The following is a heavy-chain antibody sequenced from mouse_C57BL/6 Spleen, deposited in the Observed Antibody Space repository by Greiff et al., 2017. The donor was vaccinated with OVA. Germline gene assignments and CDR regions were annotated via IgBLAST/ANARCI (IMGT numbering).Heavy chain of an antibody. CDR1: GFTFSSYG. CDR3: ARHKDYGSSLLEYAMDY. D-gene: IGHD1-1*01. J-gene: IGHJ4*01. V-gene: IGHV5-6*01. Sequence: EVMLVESGGDLVKPGGSLKLSCAASGFTFSSYGMSWVRQTPDKRLEWVATISSGGSYTYYPDSVKGRFTISRDNAKNTLYLQMSSLKSEDTAMYYCARHKDYGSSLLEYAMDYRGQGTSVTVSS. CDR2: ISSGGSYT.